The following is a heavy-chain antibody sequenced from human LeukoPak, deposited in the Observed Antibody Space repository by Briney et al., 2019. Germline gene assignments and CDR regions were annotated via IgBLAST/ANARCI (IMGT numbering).Heavy chain of an antibody. D-gene: IGHD3-10*01. Sequence: GSSVKVSCKASGGTFSSYAISWVRQAPGQGLEWMGGIIPIFGTANYAQKFQGRVTITADESTSTAYMELSSLRSADTAVYYCAREIGYYGSGSSFDYWGQGTLVTVSS. V-gene: IGHV1-69*01. CDR2: IIPIFGTA. J-gene: IGHJ4*02. CDR1: GGTFSSYA. CDR3: AREIGYYGSGSSFDY.